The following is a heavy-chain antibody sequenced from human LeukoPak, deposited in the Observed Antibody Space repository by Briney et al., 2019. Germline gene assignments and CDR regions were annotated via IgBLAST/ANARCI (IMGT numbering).Heavy chain of an antibody. D-gene: IGHD3-10*01. J-gene: IGHJ4*02. CDR1: GFTFSDYY. CDR2: ISSSGSTI. CDR3: ARAGYYGSGSYYQGNYDY. V-gene: IGHV3-11*01. Sequence: GGSLRLSCAASGFTFSDYYMSWIRQAPGKGLEWVSYISSSGSTIYYADSVKGRFTISRDNAKNSLYLQMNSLRAEDTAVYYCARAGYYGSGSYYQGNYDYWGQGTLVTVSS.